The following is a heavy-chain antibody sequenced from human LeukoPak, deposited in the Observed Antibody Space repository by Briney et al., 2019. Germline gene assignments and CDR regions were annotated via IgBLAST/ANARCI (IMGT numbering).Heavy chain of an antibody. D-gene: IGHD3-22*01. J-gene: IGHJ4*02. V-gene: IGHV4-59*01. CDR3: ARRTYFYDSSGYYFDY. Sequence: SETLSLTCTVSGGSISSYYWSWIRQPPGKGLECIGYIYYSGSTNYNPSLKSRVTISVDTSRNQFSLKLSSVTAADTAVYYCARRTYFYDSSGYYFDYWGQGTLVTVSS. CDR2: IYYSGST. CDR1: GGSISSYY.